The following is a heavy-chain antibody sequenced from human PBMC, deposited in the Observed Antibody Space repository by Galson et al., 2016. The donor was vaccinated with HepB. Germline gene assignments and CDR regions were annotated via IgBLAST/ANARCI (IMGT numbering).Heavy chain of an antibody. J-gene: IGHJ4*02. Sequence: QSGAEVKKPGESLNTSCKASGYTFTSYWIGWVRQKPGEGLEWMGIVNPGDSSTRYSPSFQGQVTISADKAINTAYLQWSSLQASDTAIYYCAKQGPIHFDSWGQGALVTVSS. V-gene: IGHV5-51*01. CDR1: GYTFTSYW. CDR2: VNPGDSST. CDR3: AKQGPIHFDS.